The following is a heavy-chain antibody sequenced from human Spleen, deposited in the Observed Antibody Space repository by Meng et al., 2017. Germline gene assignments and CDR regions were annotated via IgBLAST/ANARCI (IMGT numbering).Heavy chain of an antibody. CDR1: GGSLRTYA. V-gene: IGHV1-69*05. Sequence: SVKVSCKTSGGSLRTYAINWVRQGPGQGLEWMGGIIPIFGKTNYAQKFQGRVTITTDESTSTVYMELTRLTSEDTAVYFCARKAGNCVSTTCYSLDYWGQGTLVTVSS. J-gene: IGHJ4*02. D-gene: IGHD2-2*01. CDR2: IIPIFGKT. CDR3: ARKAGNCVSTTCYSLDY.